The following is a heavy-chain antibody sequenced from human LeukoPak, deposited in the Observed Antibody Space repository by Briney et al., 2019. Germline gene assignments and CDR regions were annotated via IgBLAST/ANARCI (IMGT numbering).Heavy chain of an antibody. Sequence: GGSLRLSCEASGFTFSTYWMSWVRQAPGKGLEWVANIKQDGSEKYYVDSVKGRFTISRDNAKNSLYLQMNSLRAEDTAVYYCARDGINNWNYYYYYYMDVWGKGTTVTVSS. V-gene: IGHV3-7*01. J-gene: IGHJ6*03. D-gene: IGHD1-20*01. CDR1: GFTFSTYW. CDR2: IKQDGSEK. CDR3: ARDGINNWNYYYYYYMDV.